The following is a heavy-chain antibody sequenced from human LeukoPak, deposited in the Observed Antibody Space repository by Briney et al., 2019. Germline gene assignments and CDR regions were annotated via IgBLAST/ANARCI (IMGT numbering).Heavy chain of an antibody. J-gene: IGHJ5*02. V-gene: IGHV4-59*08. D-gene: IGHD6-13*01. Sequence: SETLSLTCTVSGGSISGYYWSWIRQPPGKGLEWIGYIYYSGSTNYNPSLKSRVTISVDTSKNQFSLKLSSVTAADTAVYYCARQGAAAGTAGWFDPWGQGTLVTVSS. CDR3: ARQGAAAGTAGWFDP. CDR1: GGSISGYY. CDR2: IYYSGST.